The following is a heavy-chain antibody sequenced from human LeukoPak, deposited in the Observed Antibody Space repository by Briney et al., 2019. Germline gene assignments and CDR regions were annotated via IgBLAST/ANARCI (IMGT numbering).Heavy chain of an antibody. V-gene: IGHV4-38-2*02. J-gene: IGHJ6*03. CDR1: GYSISSGYY. CDR2: IYHSGST. D-gene: IGHD3-22*01. Sequence: PSETLSLTCTVSGYSISSGYYWGWIRQPPGKGLEWIGSIYHSGSTYYNPSLKSRVTISVDTSKNQFSLKLSSVTAADTAVYYCARDVDDSSGYYPINYYYYYMDVWGKGTTVTVSS. CDR3: ARDVDDSSGYYPINYYYYYMDV.